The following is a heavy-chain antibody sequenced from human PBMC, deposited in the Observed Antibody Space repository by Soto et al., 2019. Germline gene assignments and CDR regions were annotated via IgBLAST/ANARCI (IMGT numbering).Heavy chain of an antibody. CDR1: GYTFTGYY. V-gene: IGHV1-2*02. CDR2: INPNSGGT. CDR3: ARDTHYHDSSGHHLYAFDI. J-gene: IGHJ3*02. D-gene: IGHD3-22*01. Sequence: ASVKVSCKASGYTFTGYYMHWVRQAPGQGLEWMGWINPNSGGTNYAQKFQGRVTMTRDTSISTAYMELSRLRSDDTAVYYCARDTHYHDSSGHHLYAFDIWGQGTMVTVSS.